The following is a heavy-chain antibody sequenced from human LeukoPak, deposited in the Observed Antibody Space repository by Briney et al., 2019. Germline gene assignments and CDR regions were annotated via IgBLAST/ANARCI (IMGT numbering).Heavy chain of an antibody. CDR3: ARTKHCVYCSSTSCHGGFDY. J-gene: IGHJ4*02. D-gene: IGHD2-2*01. Sequence: PSETLSLTCTVSGGSFSRSSYYWGWIRQPPGKGLEWIGSIYYSGSTYYNPSLKSRVTISVDTSKNQFSLKLRSVTAADTAVYYCARTKHCVYCSSTSCHGGFDYWGQGTLVTVSS. V-gene: IGHV4-39*07. CDR2: IYYSGST. CDR1: GGSFSRSSYY.